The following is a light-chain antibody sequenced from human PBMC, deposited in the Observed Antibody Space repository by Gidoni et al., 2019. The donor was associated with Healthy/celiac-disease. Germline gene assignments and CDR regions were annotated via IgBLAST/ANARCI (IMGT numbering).Light chain of an antibody. J-gene: IGKJ1*01. CDR2: KAS. CDR3: QQYNSLWT. V-gene: IGKV1-5*03. Sequence: DIKMTQSPSTLSASGGDRVTITCRASQSLSSWLAWYQQKPGKAPKLLIYKASSLESGVPSRFSGSGSGTEFTLTISSLQPADFATYYCQQYNSLWTFGQGTKVEIK. CDR1: QSLSSW.